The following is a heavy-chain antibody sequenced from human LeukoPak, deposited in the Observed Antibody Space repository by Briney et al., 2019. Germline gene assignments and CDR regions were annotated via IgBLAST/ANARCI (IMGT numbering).Heavy chain of an antibody. V-gene: IGHV4-61*02. CDR2: IYTSGNT. CDR3: ARDRGGGYGDYIFDY. CDR1: GGSISSGSYY. D-gene: IGHD4-17*01. J-gene: IGHJ4*02. Sequence: PSETLSLTCTVSGGSISSGSYYWNWIRQPAGKGLEWIGRIYTSGNTNYNPSLKSRVTISVDTSKNQFSLKLSSVTAADTAVYYCARDRGGGYGDYIFDYWGQGTLVTVSS.